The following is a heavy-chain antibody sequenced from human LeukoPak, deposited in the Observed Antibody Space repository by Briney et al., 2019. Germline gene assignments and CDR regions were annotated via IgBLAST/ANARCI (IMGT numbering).Heavy chain of an antibody. V-gene: IGHV3-48*03. Sequence: PGGSLRLSCAASGFTVSSNYMNWVRQAPGKGLEWVSYISSSGSTIYYADSVKGRFTISRDNAKNSLYLRMNSLRAEDTAVYYCAELGITMIGGVWGKGTTVTISS. J-gene: IGHJ6*04. CDR1: GFTVSSNY. CDR3: AELGITMIGGV. CDR2: ISSSGSTI. D-gene: IGHD3-10*02.